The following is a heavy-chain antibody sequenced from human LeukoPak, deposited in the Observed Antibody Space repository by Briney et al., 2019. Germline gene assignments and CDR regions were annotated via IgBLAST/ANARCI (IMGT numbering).Heavy chain of an antibody. Sequence: GSLRLSCAASGFTFSRYSMNWVRQPPGKGLEWVGEINHSGSTNYNPSLKSRVTISVDTSKNQFSLKLSSVTAADTAVYYCAFTVGYSYGYRRAGYFDYWGQGTLVTVSS. CDR3: AFTVGYSYGYRRAGYFDY. D-gene: IGHD5-18*01. V-gene: IGHV4-34*08. CDR2: INHSGST. J-gene: IGHJ4*02. CDR1: GFTFSRYS.